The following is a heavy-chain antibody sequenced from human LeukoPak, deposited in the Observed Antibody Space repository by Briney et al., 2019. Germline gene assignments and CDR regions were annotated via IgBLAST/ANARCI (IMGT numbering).Heavy chain of an antibody. Sequence: AGGSLRLSCAASGFTFSSYGMHWVRQAPGKGLEWVAVIWYDGSNKYYADSVKGRFTISRDNAKNSLYLQMNSLRAEDTAVYYCARFGYLTYYFDYWGQGTLVTVSS. CDR3: ARFGYLTYYFDY. CDR2: IWYDGSNK. CDR1: GFTFSSYG. J-gene: IGHJ4*02. D-gene: IGHD3-10*01. V-gene: IGHV3-33*01.